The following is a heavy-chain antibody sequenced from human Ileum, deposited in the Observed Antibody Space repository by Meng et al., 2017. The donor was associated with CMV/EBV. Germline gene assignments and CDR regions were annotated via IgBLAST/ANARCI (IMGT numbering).Heavy chain of an antibody. D-gene: IGHD2-21*02. CDR2: IRSDGTIT. V-gene: IGHV3-74*01. Sequence: VPVVGSGGGSVCGGGSLSLSCAVSGFPFSSHGLDWVRQVQGKGLVWVARIRSDGTITSYADSVKGRFTISRDNAKNTVYLQMNSLRDEDTAVYYCATLPPGYWGQGTLVTVSS. J-gene: IGHJ4*02. CDR1: GFPFSSHG. CDR3: ATLPPGY.